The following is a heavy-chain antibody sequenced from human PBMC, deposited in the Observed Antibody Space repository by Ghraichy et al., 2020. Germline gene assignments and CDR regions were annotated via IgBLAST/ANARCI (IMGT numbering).Heavy chain of an antibody. CDR2: ISWNSGST. CDR1: GFTFEDYA. D-gene: IGHD3-10*01. CDR3: AKDVVSGFGYYYYYYGMDV. V-gene: IGHV3-9*01. Sequence: GGSLRLSCAASGFTFEDYAMHWVRQAPGKGLEWVSGISWNSGSTVYADSVKGRFSISRDNAKNSLYLQMNSLRPEDTALYYCAKDVVSGFGYYYYYYGMDVWGQGITVTVS. J-gene: IGHJ6*02.